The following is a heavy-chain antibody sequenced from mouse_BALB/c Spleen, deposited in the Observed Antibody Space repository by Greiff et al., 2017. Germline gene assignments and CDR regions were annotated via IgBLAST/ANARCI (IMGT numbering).Heavy chain of an antibody. Sequence: EVHLVESGPGLVKPSQSLSLTCTVTGYSITSDYAWNWIRQFPGNKLEWMGYISYSGSTSYNPSLKSRISITRDTSKNQFFLQLNSVTTEDTATYYCARGFAFDYWGQGTTLTVSS. CDR3: ARGFAFDY. J-gene: IGHJ2*01. V-gene: IGHV3-2*02. CDR1: GYSITSDYA. CDR2: ISYSGST.